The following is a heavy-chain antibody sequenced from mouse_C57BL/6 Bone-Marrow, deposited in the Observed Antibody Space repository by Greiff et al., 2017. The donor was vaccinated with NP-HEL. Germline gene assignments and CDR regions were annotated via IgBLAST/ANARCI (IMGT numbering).Heavy chain of an antibody. J-gene: IGHJ2*01. Sequence: QVQLQQPGAELVMPGASVKLSCKASGYTFTSYWMHWVKQRPGQGLEWIGEIDPSDSYTNYNQKFKGKSTLTVDKSSSTAYMQLSSLTSEDSAVYYCARDYGTYYFDDWGQGTTLTVSS. D-gene: IGHD1-1*01. CDR3: ARDYGTYYFDD. CDR1: GYTFTSYW. CDR2: IDPSDSYT. V-gene: IGHV1-69*01.